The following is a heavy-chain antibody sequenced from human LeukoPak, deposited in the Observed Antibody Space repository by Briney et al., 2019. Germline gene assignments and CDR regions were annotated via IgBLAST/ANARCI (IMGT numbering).Heavy chain of an antibody. Sequence: GGSVRLSCAASGFTLRNYWMHWVRQAPGKGLVWVSRINSDGSRTSYADSVKGPFTISRDNAKNTLYLQMNSLRAEDTAVYYCARVHDTMMDYWGQGTLVTVSS. CDR3: ARVHDTMMDY. J-gene: IGHJ4*02. D-gene: IGHD3-22*01. CDR1: GFTLRNYW. V-gene: IGHV3-74*01. CDR2: INSDGSRT.